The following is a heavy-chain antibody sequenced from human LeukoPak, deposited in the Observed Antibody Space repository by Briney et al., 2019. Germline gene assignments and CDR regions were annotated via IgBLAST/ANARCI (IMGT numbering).Heavy chain of an antibody. Sequence: ASVKVSCKTSGYTFSIFGVTWVRQAPGQGREGGGGISAYDGNTNYAPKFQGRVAMTTDTSTNTAYMELRSLRSDDTAIYYCARTCPMMFCSSSFFDPWGQGTLVTVSS. CDR2: ISAYDGNT. V-gene: IGHV1-18*01. J-gene: IGHJ5*02. D-gene: IGHD2-2*01. CDR1: GYTFSIFG. CDR3: ARTCPMMFCSSSFFDP.